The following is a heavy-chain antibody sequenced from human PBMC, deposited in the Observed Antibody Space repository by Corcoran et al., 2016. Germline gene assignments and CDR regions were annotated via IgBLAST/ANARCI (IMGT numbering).Heavy chain of an antibody. CDR3: ARGSRCSGGSCYREGVRYNWFDP. V-gene: IGHV4-34*01. Sequence: QVQLQQWGAGLLKPSETLSLTCAVYGGSFSGYYWSWIRQPPGKGLEWIGEINHSGSTNYNPSLKSRVTISVDTSKNQFSLKLSSVTAADTAVYYCARGSRCSGGSCYREGVRYNWFDPWGQGTLVTVSS. J-gene: IGHJ5*02. CDR2: INHSGST. D-gene: IGHD2-15*01. CDR1: GGSFSGYY.